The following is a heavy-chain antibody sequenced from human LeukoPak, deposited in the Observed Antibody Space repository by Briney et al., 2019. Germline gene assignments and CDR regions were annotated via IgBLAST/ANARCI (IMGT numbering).Heavy chain of an antibody. D-gene: IGHD2-21*02. CDR2: MNPNSGNT. V-gene: IGHV1-8*01. CDR1: GYTFTSYD. CDR3: ARLRGGDRYDAFDI. Sequence: ASVKVSCKASGYTFTSYDINWVRQATGQGLEWMGWMNPNSGNTGYAQKFQGRVTMTRNTSISTAYMELSSLKASDTAMYYCARLRGGDRYDAFDIWGQGTMVTVSS. J-gene: IGHJ3*02.